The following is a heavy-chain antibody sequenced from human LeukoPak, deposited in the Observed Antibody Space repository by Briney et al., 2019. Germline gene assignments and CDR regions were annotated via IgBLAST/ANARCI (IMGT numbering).Heavy chain of an antibody. Sequence: GGSLRLSCAASGFTFSSYWMSWVRQAPGKGLEWVANIKQDGSEKYYVDSVKGRFTISRDNAKNSLYLQMNSLRDEDTAVYYCARGLYYYDSSGRGYWGQGPLVTVSS. V-gene: IGHV3-7*01. J-gene: IGHJ4*02. D-gene: IGHD3-22*01. CDR1: GFTFSSYW. CDR3: ARGLYYYDSSGRGY. CDR2: IKQDGSEK.